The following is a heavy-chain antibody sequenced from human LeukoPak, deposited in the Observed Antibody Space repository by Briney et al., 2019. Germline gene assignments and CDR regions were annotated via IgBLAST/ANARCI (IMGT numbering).Heavy chain of an antibody. CDR3: ARGDDLFLIDF. CDR2: ISTSSSSK. V-gene: IGHV3-21*01. Sequence: PGGSLRLSCAVSGFTFSSYRMSWVRQAPGKGLEWVSSISTSSSSKYYADSVKGRFTISRDNAKNSLDLQMNSLRAEDTAVYYCARGDDLFLIDFWGQGPLVTVSS. CDR1: GFTFSSYR. J-gene: IGHJ4*02. D-gene: IGHD3-9*01.